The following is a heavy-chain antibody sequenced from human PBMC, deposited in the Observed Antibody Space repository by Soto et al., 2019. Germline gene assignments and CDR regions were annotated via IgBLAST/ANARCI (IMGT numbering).Heavy chain of an antibody. CDR1: GGTFSRYT. Sequence: QVQLVQSGAEVKKPGSSVKVSCKASGGTFSRYTITWVRHAPGQGLEWMGGITPMFGTPNYAQKFQGRVTITADESTSTAYMELSCLRSEDTAMYYCARDGTLYDSSAYYYLYWGQGTLVTVSS. D-gene: IGHD3-22*01. V-gene: IGHV1-69*01. CDR3: ARDGTLYDSSAYYYLY. CDR2: ITPMFGTP. J-gene: IGHJ4*02.